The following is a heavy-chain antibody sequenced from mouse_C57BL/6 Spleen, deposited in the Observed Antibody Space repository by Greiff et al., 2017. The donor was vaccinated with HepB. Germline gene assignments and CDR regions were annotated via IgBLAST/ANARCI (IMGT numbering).Heavy chain of an antibody. V-gene: IGHV1-80*01. Sequence: VQLQQSGAELVKPGASVKISCKASGYAFSSYWMNWVKQRPGKGLEWIGQIYPGDGDTNYNGKFKGKATLTADKSSSTAYMQLSSLTSEDSAVYFGARESKRYYGSPYYYAMDYWGQGTSVTVSS. J-gene: IGHJ4*01. CDR1: GYAFSSYW. CDR3: ARESKRYYGSPYYYAMDY. CDR2: IYPGDGDT. D-gene: IGHD1-1*01.